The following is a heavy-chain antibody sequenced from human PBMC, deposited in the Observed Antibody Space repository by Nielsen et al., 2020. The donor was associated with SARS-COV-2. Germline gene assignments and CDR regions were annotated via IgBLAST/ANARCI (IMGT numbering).Heavy chain of an antibody. CDR2: IYYSGST. CDR3: ARLKEDYVWGSSLPSDAFDI. D-gene: IGHD3-16*01. J-gene: IGHJ3*02. Sequence: SETLSLTCTVSGGSISSSSYYWGWIRQPPGKGLEWIGSIYYSGSTYYNPSLKSRVTISVDTSKNQFSLKLSSVTAADTAVYYCARLKEDYVWGSSLPSDAFDIWGQGTMVTVSS. CDR1: GGSISSSSYY. V-gene: IGHV4-39*01.